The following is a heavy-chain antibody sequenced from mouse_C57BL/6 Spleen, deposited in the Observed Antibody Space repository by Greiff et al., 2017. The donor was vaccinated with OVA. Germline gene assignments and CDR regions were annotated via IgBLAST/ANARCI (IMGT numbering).Heavy chain of an antibody. CDR3: ARRGLYEYFDY. D-gene: IGHD1-1*01. Sequence: ESGPGLVKPSQSLSLTCSVTGYSFTSGYYWNWIRQFPGNQLEWMGYISYDGSNNYNPSLKNRISITRDTSKNQVFLTLNSVTTEDTATYYCARRGLYEYFDYWGQGTTLTVSS. V-gene: IGHV3-6*01. J-gene: IGHJ2*01. CDR2: ISYDGSN. CDR1: GYSFTSGYY.